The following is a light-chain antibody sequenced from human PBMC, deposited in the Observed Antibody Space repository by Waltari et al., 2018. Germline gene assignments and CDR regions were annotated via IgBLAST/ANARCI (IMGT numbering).Light chain of an antibody. Sequence: EIVLKQSPATLSLSPGHRATLSCRASQSISSYLAWYQQNPGQAPRLLIYDASTRATGIPARFSGSGSVTDFTLTISSLEPEDFAIYYCQQRSKSFTFGPGTKVDMK. CDR2: DAS. J-gene: IGKJ3*01. CDR1: QSISSY. V-gene: IGKV3-11*01. CDR3: QQRSKSFT.